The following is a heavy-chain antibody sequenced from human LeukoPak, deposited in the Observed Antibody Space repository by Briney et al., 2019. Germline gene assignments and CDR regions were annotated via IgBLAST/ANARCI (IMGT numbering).Heavy chain of an antibody. CDR2: IYTSGNTDYYTSGST. D-gene: IGHD1-26*01. CDR3: AAFLSGTSWYFDY. CDR1: RGSPTIYY. J-gene: IGHJ4*02. Sequence: PESLSLTCVLPRGSPTIYYGSWIRHSAEKGLGWIALIYTSGNTDYYTSGSTDYNPSHKSRVTISVDKSKNHFSLKLSSVTAADTAVYYCAAFLSGTSWYFDYWGQGILVTVSS. V-gene: IGHV4-59*10.